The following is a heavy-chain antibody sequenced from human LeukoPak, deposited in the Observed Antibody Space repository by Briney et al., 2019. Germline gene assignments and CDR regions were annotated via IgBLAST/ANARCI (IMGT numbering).Heavy chain of an antibody. J-gene: IGHJ4*02. CDR1: GFTFSSYE. CDR2: ISSSGSTI. CDR3: ARGPSRFLEWLFKMELDY. D-gene: IGHD3-3*01. Sequence: TGGSLRLSCAASGFTFSSYEMNWVRQAPGKGLEWVSYISSSGSTIYYADSVKGRFTISRDNAKNTLYLQMNSLRAEDTAVYYCARGPSRFLEWLFKMELDYWGQGTLVTVSS. V-gene: IGHV3-48*03.